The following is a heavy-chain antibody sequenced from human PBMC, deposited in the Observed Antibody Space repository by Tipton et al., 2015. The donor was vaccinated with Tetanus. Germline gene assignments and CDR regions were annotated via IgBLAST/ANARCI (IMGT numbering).Heavy chain of an antibody. V-gene: IGHV4-59*01. CDR1: GGSISSYY. J-gene: IGHJ4*02. D-gene: IGHD3-22*01. CDR3: ARASYYYDSSGYSSMEEYYFDY. CDR2: IYYSGST. Sequence: TLSLTCTVSGGSISSYYWSWIRQPPGKGLEWIGYIYYSGSTNYNPSLKSRVTISVDTSKNQFSLKLSSVTAADTAVYYCARASYYYDSSGYSSMEEYYFDYWGQGTLVTVSS.